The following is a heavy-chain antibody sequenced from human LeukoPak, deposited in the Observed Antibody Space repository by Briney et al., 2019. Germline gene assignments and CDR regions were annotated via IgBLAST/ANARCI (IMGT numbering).Heavy chain of an antibody. D-gene: IGHD2-2*01. CDR1: GGSIRGSSYY. Sequence: SETLSLTCTVSGGSIRGSSYYWGWIRQPPGKGLEWIGSIYYSGSTYYNPSLKSRVTISVDTSKNQFSLKLSSVTAADTAVYYCARREGLSLGYCSSTSCSDFDYWGQGTLVTVSS. V-gene: IGHV4-39*01. CDR3: ARREGLSLGYCSSTSCSDFDY. CDR2: IYYSGST. J-gene: IGHJ4*02.